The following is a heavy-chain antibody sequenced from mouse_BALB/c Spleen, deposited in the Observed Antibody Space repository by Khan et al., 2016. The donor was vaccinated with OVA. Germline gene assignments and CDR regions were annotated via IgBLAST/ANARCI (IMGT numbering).Heavy chain of an antibody. V-gene: IGHV1-7*01. J-gene: IGHJ3*01. Sequence: QVQLQQSGAELAKPGASMKMSCKASGYTFTTYWMHWVKQRPGQGLEWIGYIDPTTGYTEYNQKFKDRATLTTDKSSSTAYMQLSSLTSEDSAVYYCARIGLYGIFAYGGQGTLVTVSA. CDR3: ARIGLYGIFAY. CDR1: GYTFTTYW. D-gene: IGHD2-1*01. CDR2: IDPTTGYT.